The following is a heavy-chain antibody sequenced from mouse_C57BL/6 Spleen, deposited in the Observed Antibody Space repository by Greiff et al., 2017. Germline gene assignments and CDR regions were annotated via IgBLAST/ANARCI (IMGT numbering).Heavy chain of an antibody. J-gene: IGHJ2*01. CDR1: GYAFTSYC. V-gene: IGHV1-80*01. CDR3: ARKDLYYCDY. CDR2: IYPGGGDT. Sequence: VQLQQSGAELVRPGASVKISCKASGYAFTSYCMNWVKQRTGKGLEWIGQIYPGGGDTNYNGKFKGKATLTADKSSSTAYMQLRSLTSEDSAVYFCARKDLYYCDYWGKGTTLTVSS.